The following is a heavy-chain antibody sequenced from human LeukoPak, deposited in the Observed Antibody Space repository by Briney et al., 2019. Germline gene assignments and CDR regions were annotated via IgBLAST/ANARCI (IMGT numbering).Heavy chain of an antibody. CDR1: GLTFSSSW. CDR3: ARDLAYSRLDY. V-gene: IGHV3-7*01. Sequence: GGSLRLSCAVSGLTFSSSWMDGVRQAPGKGLEWVASINPDGNKKYSADSVKGRFTISRDNAENSLYLQMNSLRVEDTAFYYCARDLAYSRLDYWGQGMLVTVSS. CDR2: INPDGNKK. J-gene: IGHJ4*02. D-gene: IGHD5-18*01.